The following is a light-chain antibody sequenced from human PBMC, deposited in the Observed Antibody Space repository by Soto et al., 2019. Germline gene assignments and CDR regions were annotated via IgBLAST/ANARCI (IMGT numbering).Light chain of an antibody. CDR1: SSDVGKYDR. Sequence: QSVLTQPPSVSGSPGQSVTISCTGTSSDVGKYDRVSWYQQPPGTAPKLIIYEVTNRPSGVPARFSGSKSGNTASLTISGLQAEDEADYYCSSYPSTSRYVFAAGTKVTVL. V-gene: IGLV2-18*02. CDR2: EVT. CDR3: SSYPSTSRYV. J-gene: IGLJ1*01.